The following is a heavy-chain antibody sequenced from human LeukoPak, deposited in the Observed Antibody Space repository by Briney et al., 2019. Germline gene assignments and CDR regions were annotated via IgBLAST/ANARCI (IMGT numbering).Heavy chain of an antibody. CDR1: GFTFTRSA. V-gene: IGHV1-58*01. CDR2: IIVDSGET. D-gene: IGHD1-26*01. J-gene: IGHJ4*02. Sequence: SVKVSCKASGFTFTRSAVQWVRQARGQRLEWIGWIIVDSGETQSAQKFQGRVAITRDMSTNTAYMELSSLRSEDTAVYYCARDRGIVGATHPQYYFDYWGQGTLVTVSS. CDR3: ARDRGIVGATHPQYYFDY.